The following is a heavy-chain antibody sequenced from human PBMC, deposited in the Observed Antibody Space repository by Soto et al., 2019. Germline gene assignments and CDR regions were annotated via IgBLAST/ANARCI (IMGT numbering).Heavy chain of an antibody. V-gene: IGHV4-34*01. CDR2: INHAGRT. CDR1: GGSFSDYY. D-gene: IGHD3-3*01. J-gene: IGHJ6*02. CDR3: ARVRCATITVFGAVEEGMDG. Sequence: SETLSLTCAVYGGSFSDYYWSWIRQPPGKGLEWIGEINHAGRTNYNPSLKSRVTISVDTSKNQFSLKLSSVTAADTAVYYCARVRCATITVFGAVEEGMDGWGQGTTVTVSS.